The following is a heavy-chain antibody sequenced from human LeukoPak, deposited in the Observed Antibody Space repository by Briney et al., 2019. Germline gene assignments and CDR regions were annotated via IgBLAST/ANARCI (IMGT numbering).Heavy chain of an antibody. CDR3: ARDGGNAASNYFDY. D-gene: IGHD2-15*01. CDR1: GGSISSGGSS. J-gene: IGHJ4*02. V-gene: IGHV4-30-2*01. CDR2: IYHSGST. Sequence: SQTLSLTCAVSGGSISSGGSSWSWIRQPPGKGLEWIGYIYHSGSTYYNPSLKSRVTISVDRSKNPFSLKLSSVTAADTAVYYCARDGGNAASNYFDYWGQGTLVTVSS.